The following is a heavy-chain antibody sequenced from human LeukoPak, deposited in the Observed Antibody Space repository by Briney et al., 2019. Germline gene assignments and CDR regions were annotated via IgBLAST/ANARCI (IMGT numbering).Heavy chain of an antibody. CDR1: GGTFSSYT. Sequence: GASVKVSCKASGGTFSSYTISWVRQAPGQGLEWMGRIIPILGIANYAQKFQGRVTITADKSTSTAYMELSSLRSEDTAVYYCARDSSAGYYFDYWGQGTLVTVSS. J-gene: IGHJ4*02. D-gene: IGHD6-6*01. CDR3: ARDSSAGYYFDY. V-gene: IGHV1-69*04. CDR2: IIPILGIA.